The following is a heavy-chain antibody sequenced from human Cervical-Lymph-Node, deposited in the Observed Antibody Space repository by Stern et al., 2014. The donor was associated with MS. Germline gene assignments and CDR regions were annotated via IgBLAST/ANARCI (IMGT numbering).Heavy chain of an antibody. J-gene: IGHJ6*02. V-gene: IGHV1-69*01. Sequence: EQLVESGAEVKKPGSSVKVSCTASGDTFIKFGISWVRQAPGQGLEWMGGIIPLFGTTHYGQKFQGRLTINADESATTVYMELSSLRFEDTAVYYCARDNDDHGMDVWGQGTTVTVS. CDR3: ARDNDDHGMDV. CDR1: GDTFIKFG. CDR2: IIPLFGTT. D-gene: IGHD1-1*01.